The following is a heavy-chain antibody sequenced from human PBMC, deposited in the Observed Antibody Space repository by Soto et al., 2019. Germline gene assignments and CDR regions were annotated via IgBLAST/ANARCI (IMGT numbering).Heavy chain of an antibody. J-gene: IGHJ4*02. CDR2: IYYSGST. V-gene: IGHV4-30-4*01. D-gene: IGHD4-17*01. CDR1: GGSISSGDYC. Sequence: SETLSLTCTVSGGSISSGDYCCSWIRQPPGKGLEWIGYIYYSGSTYYNPSLKSRVTISVDTSKNQFSLKLSSVTAADTAVYYCASYGDLDFDYWGQGTLVTVSS. CDR3: ASYGDLDFDY.